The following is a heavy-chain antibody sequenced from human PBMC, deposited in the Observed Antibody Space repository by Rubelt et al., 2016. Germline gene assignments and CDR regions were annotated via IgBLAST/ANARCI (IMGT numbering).Heavy chain of an antibody. CDR2: IIPIFGTA. J-gene: IGHJ5*02. CDR3: ARDPTTRFTSTGWFDP. D-gene: IGHD5-12*01. Sequence: QVQLVQSGAEVKKPGASVKVSCKVSGYTLTELSMHWVRQAPGKGLEWMGGIIPIFGTATYAQKFQGRVTIIADESTSTSYMELRSLRSDDTAVYYCARDPTTRFTSTGWFDPWGQGTLVTVSS. CDR1: GYTLTELS. V-gene: IGHV1-69*13.